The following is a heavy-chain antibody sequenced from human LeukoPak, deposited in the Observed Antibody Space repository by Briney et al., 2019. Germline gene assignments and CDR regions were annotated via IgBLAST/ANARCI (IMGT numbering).Heavy chain of an antibody. V-gene: IGHV4-59*01. CDR2: IYYSGST. CDR1: GGSISSYY. J-gene: IGHJ4*02. CDR3: ASLITGRYSFDY. D-gene: IGHD1-20*01. Sequence: SETLSLTCTVSGGSISSYYWSWIRQPPGKGLEWIGYIYYSGSTNYNPSLKSRVTISVDTSKNQFSLKLSSVTAADTAVYYCASLITGRYSFDYWGQGTLVTVSS.